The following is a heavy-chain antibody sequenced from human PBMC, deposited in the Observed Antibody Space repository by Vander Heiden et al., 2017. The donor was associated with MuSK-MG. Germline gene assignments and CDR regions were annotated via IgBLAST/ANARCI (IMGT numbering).Heavy chain of an antibody. Sequence: QVQLQQWGAALLKPSETLSLTCAVYGGSFSGYYWSWIRQPPGKGLEWIGEINHSGSTNYNPSLKSRVTISVDTSKNQFSLKLSSVTAADTAVYYCARGPTYGDYVGLWAFDICGQGTMVTVS. D-gene: IGHD4-17*01. J-gene: IGHJ3*02. CDR2: INHSGST. CDR3: ARGPTYGDYVGLWAFDI. V-gene: IGHV4-34*01. CDR1: GGSFSGYY.